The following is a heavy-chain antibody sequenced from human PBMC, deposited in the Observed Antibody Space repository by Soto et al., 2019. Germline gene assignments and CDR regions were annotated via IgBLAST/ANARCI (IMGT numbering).Heavy chain of an antibody. Sequence: ESGGGVVQPGRSLRLSCAASGFTFSSYAMHWVRQAPGKGLEWVAVISYDGSNKYYADSVKGRFTISRDNSKNTLYLQMNSLRAEDTAVYYCARDGLAGHAFDIWGQGTMVTVSS. D-gene: IGHD3-10*01. V-gene: IGHV3-30-3*01. CDR2: ISYDGSNK. CDR1: GFTFSSYA. J-gene: IGHJ3*02. CDR3: ARDGLAGHAFDI.